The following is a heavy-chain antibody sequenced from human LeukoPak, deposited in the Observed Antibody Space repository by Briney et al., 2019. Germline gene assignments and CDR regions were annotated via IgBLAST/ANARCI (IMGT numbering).Heavy chain of an antibody. J-gene: IGHJ4*02. V-gene: IGHV3-30-3*01. CDR2: ISYDGSNK. CDR1: GFTFSSYA. D-gene: IGHD1-26*01. CDR3: AREGIEGYFDY. Sequence: GGSLRLSCAASGFTFSSYAMHWVRQAPGKGLEWVAVISYDGSNKYYADSVKGRFTISRDNSKNTLYLQMNSLRAEDTAVYYCAREGIEGYFDYWGQGTLVTVSS.